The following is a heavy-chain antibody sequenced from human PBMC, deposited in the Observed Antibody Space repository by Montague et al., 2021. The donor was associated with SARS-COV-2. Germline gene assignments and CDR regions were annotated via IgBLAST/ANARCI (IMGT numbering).Heavy chain of an antibody. CDR2: IYYSGST. D-gene: IGHD3-16*02. CDR3: GRGRRITFGGVIGWFSTFDY. V-gene: IGHV4-59*01. J-gene: IGHJ4*02. Sequence: SETLSLTCTVSGGPISSYYWSWIRQPPGKGLEWIGYIYYSGSTNYNHSLKRRVTISVDTSKNQFSLKLSPVSAADTAVHYCGRGRRITFGGVIGWFSTFDYWGQGTLVTVSS. CDR1: GGPISSYY.